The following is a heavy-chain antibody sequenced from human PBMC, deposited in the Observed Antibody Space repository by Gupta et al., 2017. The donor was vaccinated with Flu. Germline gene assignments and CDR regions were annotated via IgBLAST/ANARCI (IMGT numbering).Heavy chain of an antibody. V-gene: IGHV3-43*01. D-gene: IGHD2-15*01. J-gene: IGHJ2*01. CDR1: FDDYT. CDR2: INWDGGST. Sequence: FDDYTMHWVRQAPGKGLEWASLINWDGGSTYYADSVKGRFTISRDNSKNSLYLQMNTLGTEDTALYYCTKEAPRMAHHEIDWYFDLWGRGTLVTVSS. CDR3: TKEAPRMAHHEIDWYFDL.